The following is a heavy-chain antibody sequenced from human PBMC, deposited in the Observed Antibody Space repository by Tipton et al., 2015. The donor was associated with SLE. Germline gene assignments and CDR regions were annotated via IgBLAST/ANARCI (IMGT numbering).Heavy chain of an antibody. V-gene: IGHV4-61*02. D-gene: IGHD6-19*01. Sequence: TLSLTCTVSGGSISSGRYFWSWIRQPAGKGLEWIGRVFSSVHINYNPSLKSRVTISIDTSKNQFSLKLSSVTAADTAVYYCGRQGGQWLDFDYWGQGTLVTVSS. CDR2: VFSSVHI. CDR1: GGSISSGRYF. J-gene: IGHJ4*02. CDR3: GRQGGQWLDFDY.